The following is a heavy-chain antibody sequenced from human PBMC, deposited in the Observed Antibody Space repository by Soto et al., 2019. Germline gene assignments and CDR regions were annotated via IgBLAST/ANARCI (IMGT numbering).Heavy chain of an antibody. CDR1: GYTFTSYY. V-gene: IGHV1-46*01. D-gene: IGHD3-10*01. J-gene: IGHJ5*02. CDR2: INPSGGST. Sequence: ASVKVSCKASGYTFTSYYMHWVRQAPGQGLEWMGIINPSGGSTSYAQRFQGRVTMTRDTSTSTVYMELSSLRSEDTAVYYCARRSVELWFDPWGQGTLVTVSS. CDR3: ARRSVELWFDP.